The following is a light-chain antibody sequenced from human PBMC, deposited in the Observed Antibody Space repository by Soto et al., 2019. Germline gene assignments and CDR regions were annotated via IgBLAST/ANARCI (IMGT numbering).Light chain of an antibody. CDR3: QQYNSYSYT. V-gene: IGKV1-5*03. Sequence: DIQMTQSPSTLSASVGDRVTITCPATPSISSWLAWHQQKPGKAPKLLIYKASSLESGVPSRFCSSGSGTEFTLTVSSPQSDDFATYYCQQYNSYSYTFGQGTKLDIK. CDR2: KAS. CDR1: PSISSW. J-gene: IGKJ2*01.